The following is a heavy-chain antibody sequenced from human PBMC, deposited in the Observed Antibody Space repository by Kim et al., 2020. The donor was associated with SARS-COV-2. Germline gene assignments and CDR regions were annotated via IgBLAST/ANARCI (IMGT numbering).Heavy chain of an antibody. CDR1: GGSFSGYY. Sequence: SETLSLTCTVYGGSFSGYYWSWIRQPPGKGLEWIGEINHSGSTNYNPSLKSRVTISVDTSKNQFSLKLSSVTAADTAVYYCARGPFTISRSTMVRGGFDPWGQGTLVTVSS. D-gene: IGHD3-10*01. V-gene: IGHV4-34*01. CDR2: INHSGST. J-gene: IGHJ5*02. CDR3: ARGPFTISRSTMVRGGFDP.